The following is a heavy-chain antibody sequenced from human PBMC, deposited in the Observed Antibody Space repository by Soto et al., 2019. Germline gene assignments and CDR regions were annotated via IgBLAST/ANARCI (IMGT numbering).Heavy chain of an antibody. CDR3: AKRNLVVRPPFDY. V-gene: IGHV3-23*01. J-gene: IGHJ4*02. Sequence: EVQLLESGGGLVQPGGSLRLSCAASGFTFSSYAMSWVRQAPGKGLEWVSTISGSGGGIYYADSVKGRFTISRDNSKNTLDLKRKSLRAEDTAVYYCAKRNLVVRPPFDYWGQGTLVTVSS. CDR2: ISGSGGGI. D-gene: IGHD2-15*01. CDR1: GFTFSSYA.